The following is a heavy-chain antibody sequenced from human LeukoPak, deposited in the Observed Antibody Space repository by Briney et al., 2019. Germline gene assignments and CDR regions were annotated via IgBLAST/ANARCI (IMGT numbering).Heavy chain of an antibody. CDR2: IIPIFGTA. CDR1: GGTFSSYA. Sequence: ASVKVSRKASGGTFSSYAISWVRQAPGQGLEWMGGIIPIFGTANYAQKFQGRVTITADKSTSTAYMELSSLRSEDTAVYYCASNTEQQLPFDYWGQGTLVTVSS. V-gene: IGHV1-69*06. J-gene: IGHJ4*02. D-gene: IGHD6-13*01. CDR3: ASNTEQQLPFDY.